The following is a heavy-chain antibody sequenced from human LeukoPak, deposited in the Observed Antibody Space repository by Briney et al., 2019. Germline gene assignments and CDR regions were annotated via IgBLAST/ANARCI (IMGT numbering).Heavy chain of an antibody. CDR2: ISSSCSTI. Sequence: GGSLRLSCAASGFTFSSYEMNWVRQAPGKGLEWVSYISSSCSTIYYADSVKGRFTISRDNAKNSLYLQMNSLRAEDTAVYYCARGGSYYYDSSGYYPLDYWGKGTLVTVSS. CDR1: GFTFSSYE. J-gene: IGHJ4*02. V-gene: IGHV3-48*03. D-gene: IGHD3-22*01. CDR3: ARGGSYYYDSSGYYPLDY.